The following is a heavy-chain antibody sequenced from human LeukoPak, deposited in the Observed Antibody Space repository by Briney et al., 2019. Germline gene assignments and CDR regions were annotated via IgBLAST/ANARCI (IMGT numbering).Heavy chain of an antibody. D-gene: IGHD4-23*01. J-gene: IGHJ4*02. Sequence: SETLSLTCTVSGGSISSSSYYWGWIRQPPGKGLEWIGSIYYSGSTYYNPSLKSRDTISVDTSKNQFSLKLSSVTAADTAVYYCARLTLRWYYFDYWGQGTLVTVSS. CDR3: ARLTLRWYYFDY. CDR2: IYYSGST. V-gene: IGHV4-39*01. CDR1: GGSISSSSYY.